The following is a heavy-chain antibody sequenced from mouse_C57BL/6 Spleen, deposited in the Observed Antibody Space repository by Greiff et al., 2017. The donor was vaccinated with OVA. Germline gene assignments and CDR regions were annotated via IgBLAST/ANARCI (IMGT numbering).Heavy chain of an antibody. J-gene: IGHJ2*01. CDR2: IYPGDGDT. V-gene: IGHV1-82*01. Sequence: VKLVESGPELVKPGASVKISCKASGYAFSSSWMNWVKQRPGKGLEWIGRIYPGDGDTNYNGKFKGKATLTADKSSSTAYMQLSSLTSEDSAVYFCARPDYYGNLYFDYWGQGTTLTVSS. CDR1: GYAFSSSW. CDR3: ARPDYYGNLYFDY. D-gene: IGHD2-1*01.